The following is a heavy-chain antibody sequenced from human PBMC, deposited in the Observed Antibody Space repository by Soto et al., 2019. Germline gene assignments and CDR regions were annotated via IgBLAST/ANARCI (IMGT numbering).Heavy chain of an antibody. CDR2: FDPEDGET. D-gene: IGHD6-19*01. V-gene: IGHV1-24*01. Sequence: EASVKVSCKVSGYTLTELSMHWVRQAPGKGLEWMGGFDPEDGETIYAQKFQGRVTMTEDTSTDTAYMELSSLRSEDTAVYYCATESWPRYSSGWSYNWFDPWGQGTLVTVS. J-gene: IGHJ5*02. CDR1: GYTLTELS. CDR3: ATESWPRYSSGWSYNWFDP.